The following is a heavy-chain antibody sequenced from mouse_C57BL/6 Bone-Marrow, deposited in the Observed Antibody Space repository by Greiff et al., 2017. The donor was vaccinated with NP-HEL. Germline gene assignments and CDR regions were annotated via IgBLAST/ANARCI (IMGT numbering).Heavy chain of an antibody. Sequence: DVMLVESGGGLVQPGGSLKLSCAASGFTFSDYYMYWVRQTPEKRLEWVAYISNGGGSTYYPDTVKGRFTISRDNAKNTLYLQMSRLKSEDSAMYYCARHPLACFLFDYWGQGTTLTVTS. D-gene: IGHD6-1*01. V-gene: IGHV5-12*01. CDR1: GFTFSDYY. J-gene: IGHJ2*01. CDR2: ISNGGGST. CDR3: ARHPLACFLFDY.